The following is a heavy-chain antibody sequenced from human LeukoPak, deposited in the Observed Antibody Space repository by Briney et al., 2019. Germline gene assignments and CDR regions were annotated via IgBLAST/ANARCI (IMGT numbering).Heavy chain of an antibody. CDR1: GFTFSDYA. CDR2: ISGSGGIGGST. J-gene: IGHJ4*02. CDR3: AKDLRFGVVFAG. D-gene: IGHD3-3*01. Sequence: GGSLRLSCAASGFTFSDYAMTWVRQAPGKGLEWVSSISGSGGIGGSTHYADSVKGRFTISRDNSRNTLYLQMNSLRAEDTALYYCAKDLRFGVVFAGWGQGILVTVSS. V-gene: IGHV3-23*01.